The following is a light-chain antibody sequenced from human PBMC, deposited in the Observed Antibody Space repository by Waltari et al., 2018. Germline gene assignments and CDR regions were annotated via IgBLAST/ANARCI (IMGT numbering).Light chain of an antibody. CDR3: QQYYTTPPT. J-gene: IGKJ3*01. CDR1: QSVLYRSNNKNF. V-gene: IGKV4-1*01. Sequence: DIVMTQSPDSLAVSLGERATINCKSRQSVLYRSNNKNFLAGYQQRPGQSPKLLIYWASTRESGVPDRFSGSGSGTDFTLTISSLQAEDVAVYYCQQYYTTPPTFGPGTKVDIK. CDR2: WAS.